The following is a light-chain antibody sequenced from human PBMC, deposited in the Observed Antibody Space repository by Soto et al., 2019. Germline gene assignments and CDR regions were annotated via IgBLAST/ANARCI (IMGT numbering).Light chain of an antibody. CDR2: EVS. CDR1: TTDVDFYNY. V-gene: IGLV2-8*01. Sequence: QSVLTQPPSASGSPGQSVTISCSGSTTDVDFYNYVSWYQQHPGKAPKLIIYEVSKRPSGVPDRFSGSKSGNTASLTVSGLQAEDEADYYCSSDGAIRIFGGGTKLTVL. J-gene: IGLJ2*01. CDR3: SSDGAIRI.